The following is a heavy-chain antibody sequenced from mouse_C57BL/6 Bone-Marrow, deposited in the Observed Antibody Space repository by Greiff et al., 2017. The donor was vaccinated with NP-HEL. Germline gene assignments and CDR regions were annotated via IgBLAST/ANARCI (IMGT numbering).Heavy chain of an antibody. J-gene: IGHJ2*01. Sequence: DVKLQESGPGLAKPSQTLSLTCSVTGYSITSDYWNWIRKFPGNKLEYMGYISSSGSTYYYPSLKSRISITPATSKNQYYLQLNSVTTDDTATYYCARGVRLIRSPYFDYWGQGTTLTVSS. V-gene: IGHV3-8*01. D-gene: IGHD1-1*01. CDR1: GYSITSDY. CDR3: ARGVRLIRSPYFDY. CDR2: ISSSGST.